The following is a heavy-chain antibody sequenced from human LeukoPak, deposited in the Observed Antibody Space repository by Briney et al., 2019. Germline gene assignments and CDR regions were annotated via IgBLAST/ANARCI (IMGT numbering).Heavy chain of an antibody. Sequence: GGSLRPSCAASGFTINTFTMNWVRQAPGKGLEWVSTIRGAEGGTYYADSVKGRFTISRDNFENTLYLQMNYLREEDTALYYCAKAFSSGWSPFDYWGQGALVTVSS. D-gene: IGHD6-19*01. V-gene: IGHV3-23*01. CDR3: AKAFSSGWSPFDY. J-gene: IGHJ4*02. CDR2: IRGAEGGT. CDR1: GFTINTFT.